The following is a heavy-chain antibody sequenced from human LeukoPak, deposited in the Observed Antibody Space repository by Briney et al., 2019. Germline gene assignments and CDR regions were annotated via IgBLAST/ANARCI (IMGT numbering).Heavy chain of an antibody. Sequence: SETLSLTCTVSGGSISSYYWSWIRQPPGKGLEWIGYIYYSGSTNYNPSLKSRVTISVDTSKNQFSLKLSSVTAADTAVYYCARERTDIVVGKEYYFDYWGQGTLVTVSS. CDR3: ARERTDIVVGKEYYFDY. J-gene: IGHJ4*02. CDR1: GGSISSYY. CDR2: IYYSGST. D-gene: IGHD2-2*01. V-gene: IGHV4-59*01.